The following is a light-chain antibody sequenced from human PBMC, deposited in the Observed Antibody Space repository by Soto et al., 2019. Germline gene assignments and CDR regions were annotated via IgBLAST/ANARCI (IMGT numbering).Light chain of an antibody. Sequence: QSVLTQPASVSGSPGQSITISCTGTSSDVGGYNYVSWYQQHPGKAPKLMIYDVSNRPSGVSNRFSGSKPGNTASLTISGLQAEDEADYYCSSYTSSSTLGVVFGGGTKVTVL. J-gene: IGLJ2*01. CDR1: SSDVGGYNY. V-gene: IGLV2-14*01. CDR3: SSYTSSSTLGVV. CDR2: DVS.